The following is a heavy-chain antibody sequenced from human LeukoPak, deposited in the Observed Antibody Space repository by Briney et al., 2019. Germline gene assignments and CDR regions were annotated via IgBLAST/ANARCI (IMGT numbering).Heavy chain of an antibody. Sequence: WGSLRLSCAASGFTFSTYAMSWVRQAPGKGLEWVSDINGSGGSTYYADSVKGRFTISRDNSKNTLYLQMNSLRAEDTAIYYCAKNRGAPLWGQGTLVTVSS. CDR2: INGSGGST. CDR1: GFTFSTYA. V-gene: IGHV3-23*01. J-gene: IGHJ4*02. CDR3: AKNRGAPL. D-gene: IGHD2/OR15-2a*01.